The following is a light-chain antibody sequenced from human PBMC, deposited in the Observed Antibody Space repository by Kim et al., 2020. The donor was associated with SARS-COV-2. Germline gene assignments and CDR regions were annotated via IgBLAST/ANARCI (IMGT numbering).Light chain of an antibody. CDR2: GAS. J-gene: IGKJ4*01. CDR3: QQYGSSPALT. V-gene: IGKV3-20*01. CDR1: QSVSSSY. Sequence: EIVLTQSPGTLSLSPGERATLSCRASQSVSSSYLAWYQQKPGPAPRLLIYGASSRATGIPDRLSGSGSGTDFTLTISRLEPEDFAVYYCQQYGSSPALTFGGGTKVDIK.